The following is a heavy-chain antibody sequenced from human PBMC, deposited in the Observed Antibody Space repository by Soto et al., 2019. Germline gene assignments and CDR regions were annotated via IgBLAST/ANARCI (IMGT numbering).Heavy chain of an antibody. CDR2: IIPIFGTA. CDR3: ASGSTWEDPTKLYMPLTP. V-gene: IGHV1-69*06. D-gene: IGHD3-10*01. Sequence: SVKVSCKASGGTFSSYAISWVRQAPGQGPEWMGGIIPIFGTANYAQKFQGRVTITADKSTSTAYMELSSLRSEDTAVYYCASGSTWEDPTKLYMPLTPWGQGTLVTVSS. CDR1: GGTFSSYA. J-gene: IGHJ5*02.